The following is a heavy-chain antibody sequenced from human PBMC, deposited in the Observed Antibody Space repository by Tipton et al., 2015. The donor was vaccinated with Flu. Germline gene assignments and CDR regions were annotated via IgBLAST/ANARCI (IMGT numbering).Heavy chain of an antibody. CDR1: SASINSDRDY. J-gene: IGHJ4*02. V-gene: IGHV4-61*02. CDR2: FHIPGNT. CDR3: ARGHPLDY. Sequence: TLSLTCSVSSASINSDRDYWTWVRQPAGRGLEWIGRFHIPGNTDYNPSLKSRVTISADTSKDQFSLQLNSVTAADTAVYYCARGHPLDYWGQGTLVTVSS.